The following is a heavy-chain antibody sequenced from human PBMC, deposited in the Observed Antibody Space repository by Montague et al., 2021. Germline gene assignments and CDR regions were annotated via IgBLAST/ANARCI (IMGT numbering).Heavy chain of an antibody. CDR1: GFSLNTRAVG. CDR2: IYWNDDK. Sequence: PALVKLTQTLTLTCNFSGFSLNTRAVGVGWIRQPPGKAPEWLALIYWNDDKRYSPSLKSRLTITKDTSKNQVVLTMTNADPVDTATYYCARHNRGWYSDFDCWSQGTLVTVSS. V-gene: IGHV2-5*01. J-gene: IGHJ4*02. D-gene: IGHD6-19*01. CDR3: ARHNRGWYSDFDC.